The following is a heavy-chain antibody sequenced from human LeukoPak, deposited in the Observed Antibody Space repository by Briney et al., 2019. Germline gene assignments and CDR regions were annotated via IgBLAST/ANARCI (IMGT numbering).Heavy chain of an antibody. CDR3: ARLRHIVVVRGYWYFDL. CDR2: IYTSGST. CDR1: GGSISSGSYY. J-gene: IGHJ2*01. Sequence: SQTLSLTCTVSGGSISSGSYYWSWIRQPAGKGLEWIGRIYTSGSTNYNPSLKSRVTISVDTSKNQFSLKLSSVTAADTAVYYCARLRHIVVVRGYWYFDLWGRGTLVTVSS. D-gene: IGHD2-21*01. V-gene: IGHV4-61*02.